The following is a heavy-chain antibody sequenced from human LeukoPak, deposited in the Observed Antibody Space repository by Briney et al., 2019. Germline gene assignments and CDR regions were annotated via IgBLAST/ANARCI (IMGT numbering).Heavy chain of an antibody. CDR3: ARYSSSSGWFDP. Sequence: PSETLSLTCSVSGGSISSSSHYWVWIRQPPGRGLEWIGSIYYSGSTYYSPSLKSRVTMSVDTSKNQFSLRLSSATAADTAVYYCARYSSSSGWFDPWGQGTLVTVSS. CDR2: IYYSGST. J-gene: IGHJ5*02. D-gene: IGHD6-6*01. V-gene: IGHV4-39*01. CDR1: GGSISSSSHY.